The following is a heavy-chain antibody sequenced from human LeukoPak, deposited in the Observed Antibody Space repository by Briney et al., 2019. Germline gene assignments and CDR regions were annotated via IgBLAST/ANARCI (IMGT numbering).Heavy chain of an antibody. CDR2: ISGSGGST. Sequence: GGSLRLSCAASGFTFSSYAMSWVRQAPGKGLEWVSAISGSGGSTYYADSVKGRFTISRDNSKNTLYLQMNSLRAEDTAVYYCAKVAHYDFWSGYYFYYWGQGTPVTASS. D-gene: IGHD3-3*01. CDR3: AKVAHYDFWSGYYFYY. CDR1: GFTFSSYA. J-gene: IGHJ4*02. V-gene: IGHV3-23*01.